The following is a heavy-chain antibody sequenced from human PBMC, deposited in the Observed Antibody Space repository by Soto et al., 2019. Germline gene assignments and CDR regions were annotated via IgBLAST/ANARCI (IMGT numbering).Heavy chain of an antibody. J-gene: IGHJ3*02. Sequence: SVKVSCKASGGTFSSYDISWVRQAPGQGLEWMGGIIPIFGTANYAQKFQGRVTITADESTSTAYMELSSLRSEDTAVYYCARGKGHIVVVTAIHAFDIWGQGTMVTVSS. CDR3: ARGKGHIVVVTAIHAFDI. V-gene: IGHV1-69*13. CDR1: GGTFSSYD. CDR2: IIPIFGTA. D-gene: IGHD2-21*02.